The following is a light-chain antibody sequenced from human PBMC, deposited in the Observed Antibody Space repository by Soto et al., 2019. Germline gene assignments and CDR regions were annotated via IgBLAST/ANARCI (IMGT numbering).Light chain of an antibody. Sequence: ENVLTQSPGTLSLSPGERATLSCRASQSVSSSYLTWYQQKPGQAPRLLIYGASSRDTDIPDRFSGSGSGTDFTLTISRLEPEDFAVYYCQQYDSSPVTFGQWTKLEIK. V-gene: IGKV3-20*01. CDR3: QQYDSSPVT. J-gene: IGKJ2*01. CDR1: QSVSSSY. CDR2: GAS.